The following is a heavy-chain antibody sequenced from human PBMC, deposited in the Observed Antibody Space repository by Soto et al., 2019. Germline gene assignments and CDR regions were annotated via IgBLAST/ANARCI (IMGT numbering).Heavy chain of an antibody. D-gene: IGHD4-17*01. J-gene: IGHJ4*02. Sequence: QVLLVESGGGLVKPGGSLRHSCATSGFIFSDYYMHWIRQAPGKGLEWISYISGNGRIIQYADSAKGRFTISRDNAQNSLYLQMNSLRAEDTALYFCARDFDADSRTDFDYWGQGTLVTVSS. V-gene: IGHV3-11*01. CDR1: GFIFSDYY. CDR3: ARDFDADSRTDFDY. CDR2: ISGNGRII.